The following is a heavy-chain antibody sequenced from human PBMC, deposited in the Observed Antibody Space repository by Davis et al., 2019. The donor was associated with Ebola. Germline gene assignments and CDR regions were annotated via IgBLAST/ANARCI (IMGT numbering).Heavy chain of an antibody. J-gene: IGHJ6*02. CDR1: GYTFTSYA. CDR2: INPNSGDT. Sequence: AASVKVSCKASGYTFTSYAMNWVRQAPGQGLERMGRINPNSGDTNYAQKFQGRVIMTRDTSISTAYMELSRLRPDDTAVYFCARGGLTMMVVPRDYYYGMDVWGQGTTVTVSS. CDR3: ARGGLTMMVVPRDYYYGMDV. V-gene: IGHV1-2*06. D-gene: IGHD3-22*01.